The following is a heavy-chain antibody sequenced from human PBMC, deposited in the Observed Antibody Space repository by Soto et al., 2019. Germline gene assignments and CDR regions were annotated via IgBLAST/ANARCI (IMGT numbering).Heavy chain of an antibody. CDR1: GYTFTSYG. V-gene: IGHV1-18*01. Sequence: ASVKVSCKASGYTFTSYGISWVRQAPGQGLEWMGWISAYNGNTNYAQKFQGRVTMTRDTSISTAYMELSRLRSDDTAVYYCARGVTILARSGMDVWGQGTTVTVSS. D-gene: IGHD3-3*01. CDR3: ARGVTILARSGMDV. J-gene: IGHJ6*02. CDR2: ISAYNGNT.